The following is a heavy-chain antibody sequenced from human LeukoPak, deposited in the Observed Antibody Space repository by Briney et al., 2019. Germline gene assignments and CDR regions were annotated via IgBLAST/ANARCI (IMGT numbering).Heavy chain of an antibody. D-gene: IGHD2-15*01. CDR1: GGSFSGYY. CDR2: ISHSGST. J-gene: IGHJ4*02. V-gene: IGHV4-34*01. CDR3: ARSDPKRRYCSGGSCYTLPFDY. Sequence: SETLSLTCAVYGGSFSGYYWSWIRQPPGKGLEWIGEISHSGSTNYNPSLKSRVTISVDTSKNQFSLKLSSVTAADTAVYYCARSDPKRRYCSGGSCYTLPFDYWGQGTLVTVSS.